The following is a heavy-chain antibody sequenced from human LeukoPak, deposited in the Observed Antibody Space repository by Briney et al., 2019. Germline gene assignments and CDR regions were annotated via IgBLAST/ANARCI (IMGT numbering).Heavy chain of an antibody. CDR2: ISGSGGST. J-gene: IGHJ4*02. CDR1: GFTFNSYA. Sequence: GGSLRLSCAASGFTFNSYAMSWVRQAPGKGLEWVSGISGSGGSTYYADSVKGRFTISRDNSKNTLFLQMNSLRAEDTAVYYCAKAEGGYDFWSGYSFDYWGQGTLVTVSS. V-gene: IGHV3-23*01. CDR3: AKAEGGYDFWSGYSFDY. D-gene: IGHD3-3*01.